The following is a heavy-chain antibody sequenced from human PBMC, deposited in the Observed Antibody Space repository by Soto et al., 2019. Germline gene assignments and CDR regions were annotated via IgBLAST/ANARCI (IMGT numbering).Heavy chain of an antibody. CDR2: ISGSGDST. CDR3: AKKAEKHSDWMFYADS. J-gene: IGHJ4*02. Sequence: PGGSLRLSCATSGIIFRSYAMGWVRQAPGKGLEWVSAISGSGDSTYYADSVKGRFTISRDNSKNTLYLQMNSLRVEDTAIFYCAKKAEKHSDWMFYADSWGQGTLVTVSS. CDR1: GIIFRSYA. D-gene: IGHD3-9*01. V-gene: IGHV3-23*01.